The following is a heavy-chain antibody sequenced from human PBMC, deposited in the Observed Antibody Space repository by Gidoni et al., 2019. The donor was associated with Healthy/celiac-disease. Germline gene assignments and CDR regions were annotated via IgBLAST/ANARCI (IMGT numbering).Heavy chain of an antibody. V-gene: IGHV1-2*06. Sequence: QVQLVQSGAEVTKPGASVKVFCKASGYTFTGYYMHWVRQAPGQGLEWMGRINPNSGGTNYAQKFQGRVTMTRDTSISTAYMELSRLRSDDTAVYYCARGYYGSGSPEFDYWGQGTLVTVSS. CDR2: INPNSGGT. CDR1: GYTFTGYY. D-gene: IGHD3-10*01. J-gene: IGHJ4*02. CDR3: ARGYYGSGSPEFDY.